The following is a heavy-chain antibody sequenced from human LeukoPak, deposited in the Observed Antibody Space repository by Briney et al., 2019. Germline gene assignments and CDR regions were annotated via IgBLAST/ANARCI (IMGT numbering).Heavy chain of an antibody. CDR3: ARERGQFGESTSYYCDY. CDR2: IFYSGST. CDR1: GGSISSYY. V-gene: IGHV4-59*01. J-gene: IGHJ4*02. Sequence: SETLSLTCTDSGGSISSYYWSWIRQPPGKGLEWIGHIFYSGSTNYNPSIKSRVTISVDASKNQLSLKLSSVTAAVTAVYYCARERGQFGESTSYYCDYWGQGTLVSVSS. D-gene: IGHD3-10*01.